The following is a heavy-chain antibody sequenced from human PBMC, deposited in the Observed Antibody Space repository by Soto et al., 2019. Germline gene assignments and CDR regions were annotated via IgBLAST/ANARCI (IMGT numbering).Heavy chain of an antibody. V-gene: IGHV3-66*01. Sequence: GGSLRLSCAASGFTVSSNYMSWVRQAPGKGLEWVSVIYSGGSTYYADSVKGRFTISRDNSKNTLYLQMNSLRAEDTAVYYCARDSSTSGYYYYYGMDVWGQGTTVTSP. J-gene: IGHJ6*02. CDR2: IYSGGST. CDR1: GFTVSSNY. D-gene: IGHD2-2*01. CDR3: ARDSSTSGYYYYYGMDV.